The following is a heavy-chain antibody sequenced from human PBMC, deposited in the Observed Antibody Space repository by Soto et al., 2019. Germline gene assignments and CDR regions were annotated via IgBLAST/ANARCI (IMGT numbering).Heavy chain of an antibody. CDR2: FIPFFGTA. D-gene: IGHD5-18*01. J-gene: IGHJ4*02. CDR1: GGTFSSYA. CDR3: ARYRYGYSYFDY. Sequence: QVQLVQSGAEVKKPGSSVKVSCKASGGTFSSYAISWVRQAPGQGLEWMGGFIPFFGTANYAQKFQGRVTITADESTSTAYMELSSLRSEDTAVYYCARYRYGYSYFDYWGQGTLVTVSS. V-gene: IGHV1-69*12.